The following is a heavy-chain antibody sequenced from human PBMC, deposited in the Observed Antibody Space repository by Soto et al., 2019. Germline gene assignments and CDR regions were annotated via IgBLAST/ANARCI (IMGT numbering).Heavy chain of an antibody. V-gene: IGHV4-39*01. D-gene: IGHD3-10*01. CDR1: GGSISSGGYY. CDR3: ARHLVTMVRGVIAHNDY. CDR2: IYYSGST. J-gene: IGHJ4*02. Sequence: SETLSLTCTVSGGSISSGGYYWSWIRQHPGKGLEWIGYIYYSGSTYYNPSLKSRVTISVDTSKNQFSLKLSSVTAADTAVYYCARHLVTMVRGVIAHNDYWGQGTLVTVSS.